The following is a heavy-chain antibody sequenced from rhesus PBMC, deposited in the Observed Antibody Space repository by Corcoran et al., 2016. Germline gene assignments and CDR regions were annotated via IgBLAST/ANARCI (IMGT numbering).Heavy chain of an antibody. CDR2: IYGSGGST. D-gene: IGHD2-27*01. J-gene: IGHJ4*01. CDR1: GGSISRSNW. V-gene: IGHV4-93*02. Sequence: QVQLQASGPAGVKPSETLSLTCAVSGGSISRSNWWRWFRQSPGKGLEWFGGIYGSGGSTEYNPYLKSRVTISIAPSKNQFSLQLSSVTAADTAVYYCARYRPYFSYFDYWGQGVLVTVSS. CDR3: ARYRPYFSYFDY.